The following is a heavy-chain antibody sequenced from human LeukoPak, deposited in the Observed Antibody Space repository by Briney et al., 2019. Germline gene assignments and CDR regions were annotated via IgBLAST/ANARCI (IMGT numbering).Heavy chain of an antibody. D-gene: IGHD3-10*01. CDR1: GFSFTTYW. CDR2: INQDGTEK. CDR3: ATSHSDRRLLWFGELSTEGPYYFDY. V-gene: IGHV3-7*03. J-gene: IGHJ4*02. Sequence: GESLRLFCAASGFSFTTYWMSWVRQAPGKGLEWVANINQDGTEKYYVDSVKGGFTISRDNAKNSLYLQMNSLRAEDTAVYYCATSHSDRRLLWFGELSTEGPYYFDYCGQGTLVTVSS.